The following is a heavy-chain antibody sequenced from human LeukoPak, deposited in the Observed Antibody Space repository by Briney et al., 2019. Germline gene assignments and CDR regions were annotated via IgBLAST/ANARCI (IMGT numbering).Heavy chain of an antibody. CDR3: AKDSPTYYDILTGYYTSTSPDAFDI. Sequence: PGGSLRLSCAASGFTLSSYAMSWVRQAPGKGLEWVSAISGSGGSAYYADSVKGRFTISRDNSKNTLYLQMNSLRAEDTAVYYCAKDSPTYYDILTGYYTSTSPDAFDIWGQGTMVTVSS. J-gene: IGHJ3*02. CDR2: ISGSGGSA. V-gene: IGHV3-23*01. CDR1: GFTLSSYA. D-gene: IGHD3-9*01.